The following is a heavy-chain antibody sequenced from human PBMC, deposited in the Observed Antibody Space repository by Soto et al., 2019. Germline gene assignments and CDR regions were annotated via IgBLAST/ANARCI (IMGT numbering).Heavy chain of an antibody. CDR2: ISGSGGST. CDR1: GFTFSSYA. Sequence: EVQLLESGGGLVQPGGSLRLSCAASGFTFSSYAMSWVRQAPGKGLEWVSAISGSGGSTYYADSVKGRFTISRDNSKNTLYLQMNSLRAEDTAVYYCANPPLGYCSSTSCLSYYYGMDFWGQGTTVTVSS. J-gene: IGHJ6*02. V-gene: IGHV3-23*01. D-gene: IGHD2-2*01. CDR3: ANPPLGYCSSTSCLSYYYGMDF.